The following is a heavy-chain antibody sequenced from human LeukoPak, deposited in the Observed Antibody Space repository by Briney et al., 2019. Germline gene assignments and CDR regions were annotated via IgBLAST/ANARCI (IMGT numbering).Heavy chain of an antibody. D-gene: IGHD1-1*01. CDR1: GFTFSSYS. CDR3: ANDDPVYYYMDV. J-gene: IGHJ6*03. V-gene: IGHV3-21*01. CDR2: ISTSSSYI. Sequence: PGGSLRLSCAASGFTFSSYSMNWVRQAPGKGLEWVSFISTSSSYIYYADSVKGRFTISRDNAKNSLYLEMNSLRAEDTAVYYCANDDPVYYYMDVWGKGTTVTISS.